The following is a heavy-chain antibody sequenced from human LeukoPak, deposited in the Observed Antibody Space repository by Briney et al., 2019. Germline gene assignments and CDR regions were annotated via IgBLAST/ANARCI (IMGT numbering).Heavy chain of an antibody. CDR3: ARVGRGDHTWGSYSFDY. J-gene: IGHJ4*02. V-gene: IGHV4-59*01. CDR2: ISYSGGT. CDR1: GDSISTYQ. Sequence: SETVSPTCTVSGDSISTYQWSWIRQPPGKGLEWIGYISYSGGTMYNPSLRSRVTISIDTSKNQFSLKLSSVTAADTAVYYCARVGRGDHTWGSYSFDYWGQGALVTVSS. D-gene: IGHD3-16*01.